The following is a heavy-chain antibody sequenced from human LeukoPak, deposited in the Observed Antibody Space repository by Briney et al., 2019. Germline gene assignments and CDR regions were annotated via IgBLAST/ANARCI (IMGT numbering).Heavy chain of an antibody. CDR1: GYTFTGYY. D-gene: IGHD3-10*01. Sequence: ASVKVSCKASGYTFTGYYMHWVRQAPGQGLEWMGWINPNSGGTNYAQKFQGRVTMTRDTSISTAYMELSRLRPDDTAVYYCASGSGSYRTPYYYMDVWGTGTTVTVSS. CDR3: ASGSGSYRTPYYYMDV. J-gene: IGHJ6*03. V-gene: IGHV1-2*02. CDR2: INPNSGGT.